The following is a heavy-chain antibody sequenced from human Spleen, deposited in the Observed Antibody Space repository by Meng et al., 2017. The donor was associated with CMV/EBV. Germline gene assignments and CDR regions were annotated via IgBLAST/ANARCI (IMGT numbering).Heavy chain of an antibody. CDR3: ARSPGPPGPLDI. CDR2: ISHDGTNK. CDR1: GFTFSGYA. D-gene: IGHD2-2*01. J-gene: IGHJ3*02. V-gene: IGHV3-30-3*01. Sequence: GESLKISCAASGFTFSGYAMYWVRQAPGKGLEWVAYISHDGTNKYYADSVKGRFTISRDNSKNTMYLQMNSLRAEDTAVFYCARSPGPPGPLDIWGQGTMVTVSS.